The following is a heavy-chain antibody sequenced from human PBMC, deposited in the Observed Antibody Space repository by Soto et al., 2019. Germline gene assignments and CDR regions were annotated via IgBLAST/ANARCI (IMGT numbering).Heavy chain of an antibody. CDR2: IKSKTDGGTT. J-gene: IGHJ4*02. CDR3: TTLRFLEWLPGDY. CDR1: GFTFSNAW. D-gene: IGHD3-3*01. Sequence: EVQLVESGGGLVKPGGSLRLSCAASGFTFSNAWMSWVRQDPGTGLEWVGRIKSKTDGGTTDYAAPVKGRFTISRDDSKNTLYLQMNSLKTEDTAVYYCTTLRFLEWLPGDYCGQGTLVTVSS. V-gene: IGHV3-15*01.